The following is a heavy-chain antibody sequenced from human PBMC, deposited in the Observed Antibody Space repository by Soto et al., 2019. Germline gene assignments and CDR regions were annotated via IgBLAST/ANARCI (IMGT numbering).Heavy chain of an antibody. CDR2: ISSSGNTV. CDR1: RFTFSTYE. Sequence: GGSLRLSCAASRFTFSTYEMNWVRQAPGKGLEWVSYISSSGNTVYYADSVKGRFTISRDNSKNTLYLQMNSLRAEDTAVYYCAKFLTVVVTATYGMDVWGQGTTVTVSS. J-gene: IGHJ6*02. D-gene: IGHD2-21*02. CDR3: AKFLTVVVTATYGMDV. V-gene: IGHV3-48*03.